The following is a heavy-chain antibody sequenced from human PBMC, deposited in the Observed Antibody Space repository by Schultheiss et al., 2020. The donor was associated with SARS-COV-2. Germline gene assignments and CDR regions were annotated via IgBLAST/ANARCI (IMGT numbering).Heavy chain of an antibody. J-gene: IGHJ4*02. CDR2: SNAGNGNT. CDR1: GYTFTSYA. D-gene: IGHD4-17*01. Sequence: ASVKVSCKASGYTFTSYAMNWVRQAPGQRLEWMGWSNAGNGNTKYSQEFQGRVTMTTDTSTSTAYMELRSLRSDDTAVYYCARDYDYGDYPIDYWGQGTLVTVSS. CDR3: ARDYDYGDYPIDY. V-gene: IGHV1-3*02.